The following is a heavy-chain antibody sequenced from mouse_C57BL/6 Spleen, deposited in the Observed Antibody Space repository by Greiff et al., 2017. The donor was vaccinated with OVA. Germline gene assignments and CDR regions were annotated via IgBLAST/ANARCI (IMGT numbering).Heavy chain of an antibody. J-gene: IGHJ3*01. CDR2: ISDGGSYT. D-gene: IGHD1-1*01. V-gene: IGHV5-4*01. Sequence: EVMLVESGGGLVKPGGSLKLSCAASGFTFSSYAMSWVRQTPEKRLEWVATISDGGSYTYYPDNVKGRFTISRDNAKNNLYLQMSHLKSEDTAMYYCARDRNYGSSYVWFAYWGQGTLVTVSA. CDR1: GFTFSSYA. CDR3: ARDRNYGSSYVWFAY.